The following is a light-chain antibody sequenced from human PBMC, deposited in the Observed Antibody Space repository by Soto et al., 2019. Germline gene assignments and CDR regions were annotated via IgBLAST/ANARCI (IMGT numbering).Light chain of an antibody. J-gene: IGKJ1*01. CDR2: DAS. Sequence: GDRVTITCRASQSISSWLAWYQQKPGKAPKLLIYDASSLESGVPSRFSGSGSGTEFTLTISSLQPDDVATYYCQQYNSYVWTFGQGTKVEIK. CDR3: QQYNSYVWT. CDR1: QSISSW. V-gene: IGKV1-5*01.